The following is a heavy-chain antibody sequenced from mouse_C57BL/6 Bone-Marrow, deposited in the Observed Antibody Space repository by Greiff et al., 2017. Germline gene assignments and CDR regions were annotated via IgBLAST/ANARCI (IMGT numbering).Heavy chain of an antibody. D-gene: IGHD2-4*01. Sequence: VQLQESGPELVKPGASVKIPCKASGYTFTDYNMDWVKQSHGKSLEWIGDINPNNGGTIYNQKFKGKATLTVDKSSSTAYMERRSLTSEDTAVYYCARSDYGGYFDVWGTGTTVTVSS. V-gene: IGHV1-18*01. J-gene: IGHJ1*03. CDR2: INPNNGGT. CDR1: GYTFTDYN. CDR3: ARSDYGGYFDV.